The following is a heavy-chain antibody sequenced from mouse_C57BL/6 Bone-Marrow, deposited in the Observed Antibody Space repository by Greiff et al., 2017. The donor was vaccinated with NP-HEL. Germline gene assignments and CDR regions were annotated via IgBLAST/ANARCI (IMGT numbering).Heavy chain of an antibody. J-gene: IGHJ1*03. Sequence: EVQVVESGGDLVKPGGSLKLSCAASGFTFSSYGMSWVRQTPDKRLEWVATISSGGSYTYYPDSVKGRFTISRDNAKNTLYLQMSSLKSEDTAMYYCARQGVWGTGTTVTVSS. V-gene: IGHV5-6*01. CDR3: ARQGV. CDR2: ISSGGSYT. CDR1: GFTFSSYG.